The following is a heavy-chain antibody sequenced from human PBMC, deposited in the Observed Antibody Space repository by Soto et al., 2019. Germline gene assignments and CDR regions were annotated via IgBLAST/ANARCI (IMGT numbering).Heavy chain of an antibody. CDR2: ISGSGGST. CDR1: GFTFSSYA. V-gene: IGHV3-23*01. D-gene: IGHD3-9*01. Sequence: GGSLRLSCAASGFTFSSYAMSWVRQAPGKGLEWVSAISGSGGSTYYADSVKGRFTISRDNSKNTLYLQMNSLRAEDTAVYYCAKGGKSPKDYYDILTGYYPFDYWGQGTLVTVSS. CDR3: AKGGKSPKDYYDILTGYYPFDY. J-gene: IGHJ4*02.